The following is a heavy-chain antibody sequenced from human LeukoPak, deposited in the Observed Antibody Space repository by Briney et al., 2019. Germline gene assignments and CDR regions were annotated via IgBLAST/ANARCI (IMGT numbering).Heavy chain of an antibody. D-gene: IGHD2-2*01. Sequence: SETLSLTCTVSGGSISSSSYYWGWIRQPPGKGLEWIGSIYYSGSTYYNPSLKSRVTISVDTSKNQFSLKLSSVTAADTAVYYCVRANYAVWFDPWGQGTLVTVSS. CDR3: VRANYAVWFDP. CDR1: GGSISSSSYY. J-gene: IGHJ5*02. CDR2: IYYSGST. V-gene: IGHV4-39*07.